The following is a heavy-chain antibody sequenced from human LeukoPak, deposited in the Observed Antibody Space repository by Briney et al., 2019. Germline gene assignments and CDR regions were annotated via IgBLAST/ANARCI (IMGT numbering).Heavy chain of an antibody. CDR1: GFTFSSYA. J-gene: IGHJ4*02. V-gene: IGHV3-30*04. CDR3: ARDEGDY. CDR2: ISYDGSNK. Sequence: PGGSLRLSCAASGFTFSSYAMHWVRQAPGKGLEWVAVISYDGSNKYYADSVKGRFTISRDNSKNTLYLQMNSLGAEDTAVYYCARDEGDYWGQGTLVTVSS.